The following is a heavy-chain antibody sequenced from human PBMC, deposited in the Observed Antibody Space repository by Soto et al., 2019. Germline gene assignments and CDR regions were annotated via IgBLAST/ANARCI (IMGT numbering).Heavy chain of an antibody. D-gene: IGHD2-15*01. J-gene: IGHJ4*02. CDR3: ARRVIGPATPQIDS. CDR1: GFSLSASGMG. Sequence: QITLKESGPTLVKPTQTLTLTCTFSGFSLSASGMGVAWIRQPPGKALEWLALIFLNDDKFSTSFLRSRLTITKATYKNQVVLTMTNMDPVDAAPYFCARRVIGPATPQIDSCGQGTLVSVSS. V-gene: IGHV2-5*01. CDR2: IFLNDDK.